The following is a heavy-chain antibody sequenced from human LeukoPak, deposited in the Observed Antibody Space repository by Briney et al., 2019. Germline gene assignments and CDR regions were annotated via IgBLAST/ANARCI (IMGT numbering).Heavy chain of an antibody. CDR1: GYTFTSYA. D-gene: IGHD2/OR15-2a*01. CDR2: ISAYNGNT. Sequence: GASVKVSCKASGYTFTSYAISWVRRAPGQGLEWMGWISAYNGNTNYAWKLQGRVTMTTDTSTRTAYMELRSLRSDDTAVYYCTTFKPFDYWGQGTLVTVSS. J-gene: IGHJ4*02. CDR3: TTFKPFDY. V-gene: IGHV1-18*01.